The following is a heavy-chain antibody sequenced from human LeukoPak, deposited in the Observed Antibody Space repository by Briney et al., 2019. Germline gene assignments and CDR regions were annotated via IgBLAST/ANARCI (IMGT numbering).Heavy chain of an antibody. J-gene: IGHJ4*02. Sequence: SKTLSLTCAVYGGSFSGYYWSWIRQPPGKGLEWIGEINHSGSTNYNPSLKSRVTISVDTSKNQFSLKLSSVTAADTAVYYCARGRIAHHRGTMVRTLYDYWGQGTLVTVSS. CDR2: INHSGST. D-gene: IGHD4/OR15-4a*01. CDR3: ARGRIAHHRGTMVRTLYDY. V-gene: IGHV4-34*01. CDR1: GGSFSGYY.